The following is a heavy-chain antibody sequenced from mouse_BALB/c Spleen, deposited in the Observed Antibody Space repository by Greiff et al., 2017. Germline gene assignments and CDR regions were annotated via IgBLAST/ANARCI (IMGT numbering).Heavy chain of an antibody. CDR1: GFTFSSYA. Sequence: EVHLVESGGGLVKPGGSLKLSCAASGFTFSSYAMSWVRQTPEKRLEWVASISSGGSTYYPDSVKGRFTISRDNARNILYLQMSSLRSEDTAMYYCARAPVVAPYAMDYWGQGTSVTVSS. D-gene: IGHD1-1*01. CDR2: ISSGGST. V-gene: IGHV5-6-5*01. CDR3: ARAPVVAPYAMDY. J-gene: IGHJ4*01.